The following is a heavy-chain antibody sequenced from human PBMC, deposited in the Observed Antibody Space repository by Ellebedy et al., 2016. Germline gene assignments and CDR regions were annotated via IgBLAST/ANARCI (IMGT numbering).Heavy chain of an antibody. J-gene: IGHJ4*02. V-gene: IGHV3-23*01. CDR3: AKLSNINSFFDY. CDR2: ISGNGGDT. Sequence: GESLKISXAASGFTFSSYAMSWVRQAPGKGLEWVSSISGNGGDTQYADSVKGRFTISRDNSKNTLFLQMNSLRADDTAIYYCAKLSNINSFFDYWGQGALVTVSS. CDR1: GFTFSSYA. D-gene: IGHD2/OR15-2a*01.